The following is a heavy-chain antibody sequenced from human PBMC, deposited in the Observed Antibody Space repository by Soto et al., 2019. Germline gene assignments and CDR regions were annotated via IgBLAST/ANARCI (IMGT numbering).Heavy chain of an antibody. CDR2: IWYDGSNK. CDR3: ARDTTRRHYDFLSALRSYYYYGMDG. CDR1: GFTFSSYG. Sequence: QVQLVESGGGVVQPGRSLRLSCAASGFTFSSYGMHWVRQAPCTGLEWVAFIWYDGSNKYYADSVKGRFTISRDNSKNTLELQMISLRAEDTAVYYCARDTTRRHYDFLSALRSYYYYGMDGWGQGTKVTVSS. J-gene: IGHJ6*02. D-gene: IGHD3-3*01. V-gene: IGHV3-33*01.